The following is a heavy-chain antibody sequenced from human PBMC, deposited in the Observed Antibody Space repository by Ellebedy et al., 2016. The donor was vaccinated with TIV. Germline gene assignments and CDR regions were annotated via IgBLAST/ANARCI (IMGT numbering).Heavy chain of an antibody. V-gene: IGHV3-23*01. D-gene: IGHD4-17*01. CDR1: GFTFSSYA. Sequence: GESLKISXAASGFTFSSYAMSWVRQAPGKGLVWVSAISGGSRYYADSVKGRFTISRDNSKNTLYLQMNSLRAEDTAVYYCAKDLTTVHYYYYYGMDVWGQGTTVTVSS. CDR2: ISGGSR. CDR3: AKDLTTVHYYYYYGMDV. J-gene: IGHJ6*02.